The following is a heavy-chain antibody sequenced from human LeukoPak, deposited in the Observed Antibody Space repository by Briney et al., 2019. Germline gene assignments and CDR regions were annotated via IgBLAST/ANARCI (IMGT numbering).Heavy chain of an antibody. D-gene: IGHD1-26*01. J-gene: IGHJ4*02. Sequence: GGSLRLSCAASGFTFSGYWMSWVRQTPEKGLEWVANIKQDGYEKYYVDSVKGRFTISRDDAKNSLYLQMNSLRADDTAIYYCARDKIVGPTTLDYWGQGTLVTVSS. CDR2: IKQDGYEK. CDR3: ARDKIVGPTTLDY. CDR1: GFTFSGYW. V-gene: IGHV3-7*01.